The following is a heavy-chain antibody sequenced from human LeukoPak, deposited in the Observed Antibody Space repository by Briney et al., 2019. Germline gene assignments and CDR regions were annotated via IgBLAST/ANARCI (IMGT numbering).Heavy chain of an antibody. CDR1: GLTFSSYA. V-gene: IGHV3-23*01. Sequence: GGSLRLSCVFSGLTFSSYAMSRVRQAPGKGLEWVSSLSGSGGSTYYADSVKGRFTISRDNSKNTLYLQMNSLRVEDTAVYYCAKDPHTGYSFAYWGQGTLVTVSS. D-gene: IGHD5-18*01. CDR3: AKDPHTGYSFAY. J-gene: IGHJ4*02. CDR2: LSGSGGST.